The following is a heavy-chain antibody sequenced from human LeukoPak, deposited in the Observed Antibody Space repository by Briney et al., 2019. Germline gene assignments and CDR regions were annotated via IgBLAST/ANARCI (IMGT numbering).Heavy chain of an antibody. V-gene: IGHV5-51*01. CDR3: ARLGGPVTTSHFDF. CDR1: GYGFSSYW. D-gene: IGHD4-17*01. CDR2: IYPGDSDT. J-gene: IGHJ4*02. Sequence: GESLKISCKGSGYGFSSYWIAWVRQMPGKGLEWMGVIYPGDSDTTYSPSFQGHVTISADKSIGTAYLQWSNVKASDTGIYYCARLGGPVTTSHFDFWGPGPLVTVSS.